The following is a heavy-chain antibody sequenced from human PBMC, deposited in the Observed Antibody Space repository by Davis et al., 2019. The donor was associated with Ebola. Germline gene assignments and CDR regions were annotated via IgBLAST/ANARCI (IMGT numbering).Heavy chain of an antibody. J-gene: IGHJ5*01. D-gene: IGHD2/OR15-2a*01. V-gene: IGHV3-23*01. CDR2: ASAGGEST. Sequence: PGGSLRLSCAASGFTFSAYAMHWVRQAPGKGLEWVSAASAGGESTYYADSVKGRFTISRDNSKNTVYLQVNSLRVEDTAVYYCAKDFFASETFSNFDSWGQGTLVTVSS. CDR1: GFTFSAYA. CDR3: AKDFFASETFSNFDS.